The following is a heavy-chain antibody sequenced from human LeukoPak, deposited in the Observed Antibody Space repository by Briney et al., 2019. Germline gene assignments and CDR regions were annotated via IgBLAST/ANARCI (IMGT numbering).Heavy chain of an antibody. J-gene: IGHJ5*02. Sequence: SETLSLTCTVSGGSIRSHYWSWLRQTPGKGLEWIGHVYQTGSTNYNPSLKSRLAISVDTSKNQFSLTLNSVTAADTAVYFCARSHYIDSSGWRYNWFDPWGPGPLVTVSS. V-gene: IGHV4-59*08. CDR1: GGSIRSHY. CDR3: ARSHYIDSSGWRYNWFDP. CDR2: VYQTGST. D-gene: IGHD3-22*01.